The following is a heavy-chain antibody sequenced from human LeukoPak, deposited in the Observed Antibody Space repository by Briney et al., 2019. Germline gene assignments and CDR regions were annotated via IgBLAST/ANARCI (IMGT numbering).Heavy chain of an antibody. J-gene: IGHJ4*02. D-gene: IGHD1-26*01. CDR2: IWYDGSKK. CDR1: GLPFNTYG. Sequence: PGGSLRLSCAVSGLPFNTYGMHWVRQAPGKGLEWVAVIWYDGSKKYYADSVKGRFTISRDNSKNILYLQMSSLSAEDTAVHYCATSSGGSDHDYFDYWGQGTLVTVSS. V-gene: IGHV3-33*01. CDR3: ATSSGGSDHDYFDY.